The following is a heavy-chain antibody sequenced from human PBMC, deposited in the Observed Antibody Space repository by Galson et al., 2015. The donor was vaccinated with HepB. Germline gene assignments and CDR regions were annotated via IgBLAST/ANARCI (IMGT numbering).Heavy chain of an antibody. Sequence: VSGGSISSSSYHWGWIRQPPGKGLEWIGSIYYSGSTYYNPSLKSRVTISVDTSENQFSLKLSSVTAADTAVYYCARLITAGDFDYWGQGTLVTVSS. J-gene: IGHJ4*02. CDR2: IYYSGST. D-gene: IGHD6-13*01. CDR3: ARLITAGDFDY. V-gene: IGHV4-39*01. CDR1: GGSISSSSYH.